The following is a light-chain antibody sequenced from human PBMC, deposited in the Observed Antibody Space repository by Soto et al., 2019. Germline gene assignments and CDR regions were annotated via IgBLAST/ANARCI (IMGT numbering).Light chain of an antibody. Sequence: DSQITQSPPTLSASVGDRVTITCRASQSISSWLAWYQQKPGKAPKLLIYDASSLESGVPSRFSGSGSGTEFTLTISSLQPDDFATYYCQQYNSYSWTFGQGTKVDIK. CDR2: DAS. J-gene: IGKJ1*01. CDR3: QQYNSYSWT. CDR1: QSISSW. V-gene: IGKV1-5*01.